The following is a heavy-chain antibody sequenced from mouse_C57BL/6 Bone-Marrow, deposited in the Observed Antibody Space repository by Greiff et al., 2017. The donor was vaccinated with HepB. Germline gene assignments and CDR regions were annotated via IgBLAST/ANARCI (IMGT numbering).Heavy chain of an antibody. CDR1: GYSITSGYY. J-gene: IGHJ3*01. V-gene: IGHV3-6*01. CDR2: ISYDGSN. CDR3: AREDP. Sequence: VQLKESGPGLVKPSQSLSLTCSVTGYSITSGYYWNWIRQFPGNKLEWMGYISYDGSNNYNPSLKNRISITRDTSKNQFFLKLNSVTTEGTATYYCAREDPWGQGTRVTVSA.